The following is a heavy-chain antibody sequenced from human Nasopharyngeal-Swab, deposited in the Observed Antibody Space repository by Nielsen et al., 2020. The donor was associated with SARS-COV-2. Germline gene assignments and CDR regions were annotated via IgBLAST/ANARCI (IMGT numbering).Heavy chain of an antibody. D-gene: IGHD6-13*01. CDR3: ARDRDSSSWYYYYYGMDV. Sequence: ASVKVSCKASGYTFTSHGINWLRQAPGQGLEWMGWISAYNGNTNYAQKLQGRVTMTTDTSTSTAYMELRSLRSDDTAVYYCARDRDSSSWYYYYYGMDVWGQETTVTVSS. V-gene: IGHV1-18*01. J-gene: IGHJ6*02. CDR1: GYTFTSHG. CDR2: ISAYNGNT.